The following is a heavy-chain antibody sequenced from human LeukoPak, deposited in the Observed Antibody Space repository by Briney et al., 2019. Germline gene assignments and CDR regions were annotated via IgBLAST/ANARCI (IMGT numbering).Heavy chain of an antibody. J-gene: IGHJ4*02. D-gene: IGHD1-14*01. CDR1: GFTFTDYY. CDR2: INPHSGVT. Sequence: ASVKVSCKASGFTFTDYYMHWVRLAPGQRLEWMGYINPHSGVTSFPQKFRGRVTLTTDTSISAAYMELSSLISDDTAMYYCVREGITKAFDLWGQGVLVTVSS. CDR3: VREGITKAFDL. V-gene: IGHV1-2*02.